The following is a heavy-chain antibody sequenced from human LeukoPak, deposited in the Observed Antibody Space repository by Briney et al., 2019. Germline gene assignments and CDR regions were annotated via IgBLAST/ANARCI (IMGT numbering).Heavy chain of an antibody. J-gene: IGHJ4*02. Sequence: GGSLRLSCTASGFTFGDYAMSWVRQAPGKGLEWVANIKQDGSEKYYADPVKGRFTISRDNAQNSVYLQMNSVRAEDTAVYYCARIGYSSSCFDYWGQGTPVTVSS. CDR1: GFTFGDYA. V-gene: IGHV3-7*01. CDR2: IKQDGSEK. CDR3: ARIGYSSSCFDY. D-gene: IGHD6-13*01.